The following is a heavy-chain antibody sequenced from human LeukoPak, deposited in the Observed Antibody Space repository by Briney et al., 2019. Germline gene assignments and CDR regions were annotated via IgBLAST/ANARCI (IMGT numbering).Heavy chain of an antibody. V-gene: IGHV3-53*04. D-gene: IGHD3-22*01. J-gene: IGHJ4*02. CDR3: ARGDYSSGIDY. CDR1: GXTVSSNY. Sequence: PGRSLRLSCAASGXTVSSNYMSWVSQAPGKGLEWVSVIYSGGSTDYANSVRGRLTISRHNSKNTLYLQMNSLRAEDTAVYYCARGDYSSGIDYWGQGTLVTVSS. CDR2: IYSGGST.